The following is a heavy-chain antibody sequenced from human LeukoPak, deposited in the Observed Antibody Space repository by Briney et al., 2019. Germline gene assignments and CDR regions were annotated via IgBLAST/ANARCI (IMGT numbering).Heavy chain of an antibody. D-gene: IGHD2-2*01. Sequence: SQTLSLTCTVSGGSISSGDYYWSWIRQPPGKGLEWIGYIYYSGSTYYNPSLKSRVTISVDTSKNQFSLKLSSVTAADTAVYYCARGTVVVPAAPNDAFDIWGQGTMVTVSS. CDR1: GGSISSGDYY. V-gene: IGHV4-30-4*01. J-gene: IGHJ3*02. CDR3: ARGTVVVPAAPNDAFDI. CDR2: IYYSGST.